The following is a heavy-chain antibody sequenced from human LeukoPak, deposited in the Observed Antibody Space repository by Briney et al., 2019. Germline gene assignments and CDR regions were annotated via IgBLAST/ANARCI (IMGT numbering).Heavy chain of an antibody. CDR1: TFSVSSTY. CDR2: IYSGGST. Sequence: GGSLRLSCAASTFSVSSTYMSWVRQAPGKGLEWVSVIYSGGSTDYADSVKGRFTISRDNAKNTLYLQMNSLRAEDTAVYYCCVAAVVPPLVDYWGQGTLVTVSS. V-gene: IGHV3-53*01. CDR3: CVAAVVPPLVDY. D-gene: IGHD2-2*01. J-gene: IGHJ4*02.